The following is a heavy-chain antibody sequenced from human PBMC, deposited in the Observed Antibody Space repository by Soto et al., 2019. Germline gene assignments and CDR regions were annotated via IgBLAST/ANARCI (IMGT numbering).Heavy chain of an antibody. CDR1: GGSISSGGYY. V-gene: IGHV4-31*03. CDR3: ARDVISGEFDY. J-gene: IGHJ4*02. CDR2: IYYSGST. Sequence: SETLSLTCTVSGGSISSGGYYWSWIRQHPGKGLEWIGYIYYSGSTYYNPSLKSRVTISVDTSKNQFSLKLSSVTAADTAVYYCARDVISGEFDYRGQGTLVTVSS. D-gene: IGHD3-10*01.